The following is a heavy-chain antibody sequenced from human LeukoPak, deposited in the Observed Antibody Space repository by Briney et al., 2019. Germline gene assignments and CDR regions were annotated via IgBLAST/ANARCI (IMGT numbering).Heavy chain of an antibody. J-gene: IGHJ4*02. CDR1: VYTFTSYD. CDR2: MNPNSGNT. D-gene: IGHD6-19*01. CDR3: ARVHSQWLVLNY. V-gene: IGHV1-8*01. Sequence: GASVKVSCKASVYTFTSYDINLVRQATGQGLEWMGWMNPNSGNTGYAQKFQGRVTMTRNTSISTAYMELSSLRSEDTAVYYCARVHSQWLVLNYWGQGTLVTVSS.